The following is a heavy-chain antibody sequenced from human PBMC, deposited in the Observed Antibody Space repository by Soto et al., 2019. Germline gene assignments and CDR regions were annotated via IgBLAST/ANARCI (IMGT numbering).Heavy chain of an antibody. Sequence: QVQLVQSGAEVKKPGSSVKVSCKASGGTFSSYAISWVRQAPGQGLEWMGGIIPIFGTANYAQKFQGRVTITGDESTSTAYMELSSLRSEDTAVYYCARSRYYDILTGYYPPRYYYYGMDVWGQGTTVTVSS. V-gene: IGHV1-69*01. D-gene: IGHD3-9*01. CDR2: IIPIFGTA. J-gene: IGHJ6*02. CDR3: ARSRYYDILTGYYPPRYYYYGMDV. CDR1: GGTFSSYA.